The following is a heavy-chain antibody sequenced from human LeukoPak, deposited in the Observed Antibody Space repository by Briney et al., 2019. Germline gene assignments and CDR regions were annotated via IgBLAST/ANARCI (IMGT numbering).Heavy chain of an antibody. J-gene: IGHJ3*02. Sequence: SETLSLTCTVSGGSISTYYWSWVRQPPGKGPEWLGYISYSGTTTYSPSLESRVTISLDTSRNQFSLRLSSLTAADTAVYYCARAFSAWPHAFDIWGQGTMVTVSS. CDR2: ISYSGTT. CDR1: GGSISTYY. V-gene: IGHV4-59*01. D-gene: IGHD6-19*01. CDR3: ARAFSAWPHAFDI.